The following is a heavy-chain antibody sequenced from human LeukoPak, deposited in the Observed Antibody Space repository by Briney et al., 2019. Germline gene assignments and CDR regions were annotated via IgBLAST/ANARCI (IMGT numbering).Heavy chain of an antibody. J-gene: IGHJ3*01. Sequence: PGGSLRLSCAASGFTFSSYAMSWVRQAPGKGLEWVPAISGSGGSTYYADSVKGRFTISRDNSKNTLYLQMNSLRAEDTAVYYCAKDPIDYDRPIPWGQGTMVTVSS. V-gene: IGHV3-23*01. CDR3: AKDPIDYDRPIP. CDR1: GFTFSSYA. CDR2: ISGSGGST. D-gene: IGHD3-22*01.